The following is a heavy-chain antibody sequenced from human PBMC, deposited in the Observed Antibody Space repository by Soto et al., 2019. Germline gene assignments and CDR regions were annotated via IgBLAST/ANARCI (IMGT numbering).Heavy chain of an antibody. J-gene: IGHJ4*02. CDR1: GDSISSSTYY. CDR3: ATFGVVSLISDY. D-gene: IGHD3-3*01. Sequence: HLQLQESGPGLVKPSETLSLTCTISGDSISSSTYYWGWIRQPPGKGLEWIGSINYNGNTYSSPSLKTRLTISVYTSNNQFSLKLSSVAAADTAVYFCATFGVVSLISDYWGQGLLVAVSS. CDR2: INYNGNT. V-gene: IGHV4-39*01.